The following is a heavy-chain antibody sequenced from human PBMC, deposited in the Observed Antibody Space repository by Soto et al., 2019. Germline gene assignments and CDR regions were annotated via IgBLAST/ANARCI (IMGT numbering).Heavy chain of an antibody. D-gene: IGHD3-16*01. CDR1: GYTFTSYG. CDR2: ISAYNGNT. Sequence: ASVKVSCKASGYTFTSYGISWVRQAPGQGLEWMGWISAYNGNTNYAQKLQGRVTMTTDTSTSTAYVELRSLRSDDTAVYYCARALGGWLQHPTAGFDYWGQGTLVTVSS. CDR3: ARALGGWLQHPTAGFDY. V-gene: IGHV1-18*01. J-gene: IGHJ4*02.